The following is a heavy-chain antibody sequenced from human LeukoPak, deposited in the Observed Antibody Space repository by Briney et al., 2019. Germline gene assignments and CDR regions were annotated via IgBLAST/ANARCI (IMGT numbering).Heavy chain of an antibody. CDR1: GFTFSSYA. V-gene: IGHV3-30*04. Sequence: GGSLRLSCAAPGFTFSSYAMYWVRQAPGKGLEWVAVISYDGSNKYYADSVKGRFTMSRDNSKNTLYLQTNSLRVEDTAVYYCARDGDYYDSSGYFDYWGQGTLVTVSS. D-gene: IGHD3-22*01. CDR3: ARDGDYYDSSGYFDY. J-gene: IGHJ4*02. CDR2: ISYDGSNK.